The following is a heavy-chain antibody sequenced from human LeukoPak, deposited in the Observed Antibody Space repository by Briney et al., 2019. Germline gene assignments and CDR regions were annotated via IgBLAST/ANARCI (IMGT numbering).Heavy chain of an antibody. D-gene: IGHD6-19*01. Sequence: HPGRSLRLSCVASGFSLSSYGIHWVRQAPGKGLEWVAVMWYDGSDSYYADSVKGRFTISRDNSRNTLYLQMNSLRAEDTAVYYCARDHTPYSYSGGYFDYWGQGTLVTVSS. J-gene: IGHJ4*02. V-gene: IGHV3-33*01. CDR1: GFSLSSYG. CDR3: ARDHTPYSYSGGYFDY. CDR2: MWYDGSDS.